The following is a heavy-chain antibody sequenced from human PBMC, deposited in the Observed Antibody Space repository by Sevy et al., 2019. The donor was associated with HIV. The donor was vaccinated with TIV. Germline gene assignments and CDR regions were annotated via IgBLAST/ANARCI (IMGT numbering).Heavy chain of an antibody. Sequence: GGSLRLSCAASGFTFSSYAMNWVRQAPGKGLEWVSSISKSGESTYYADSVRGRFTVSRDNSNNTVYLQLNSLRAEDTAIYYCAKEWTLLSDWYGEIDYWGQGTLVTVSS. CDR1: GFTFSSYA. CDR2: ISKSGEST. V-gene: IGHV3-23*01. J-gene: IGHJ4*02. CDR3: AKEWTLLSDWYGEIDY. D-gene: IGHD6-19*01.